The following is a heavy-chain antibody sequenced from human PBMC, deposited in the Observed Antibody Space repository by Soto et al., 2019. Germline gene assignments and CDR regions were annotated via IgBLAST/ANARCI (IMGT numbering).Heavy chain of an antibody. V-gene: IGHV1-18*01. Sequence: GASVKVSCKASGYTFTSYGISWVRQAPGQGLEWMGWISAYNGNTNYAQKLQGRVTMTTDTSTSTAYMELRSLRSDDTAVYYCAIDTIDYYYYYMDFWGQGTTVTGSS. CDR1: GYTFTSYG. CDR3: AIDTIDYYYYYMDF. CDR2: ISAYNGNT. J-gene: IGHJ6*03.